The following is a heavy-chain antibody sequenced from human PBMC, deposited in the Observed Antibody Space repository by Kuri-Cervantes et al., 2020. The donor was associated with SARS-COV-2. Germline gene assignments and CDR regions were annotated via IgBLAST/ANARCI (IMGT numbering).Heavy chain of an antibody. D-gene: IGHD2-15*01. J-gene: IGHJ4*02. CDR1: GGSFSGYY. CDR3: ATGRVVAAN. V-gene: IGHV3-7*01. CDR2: IKQDGSEE. Sequence: GESLKISCAVYGGSFSGYYWSWIRQPPGKGLEWMANIKQDGSEESYVDSVKGRFTISRDNAQNSLYLQMNSLRVEDTAVYHCATGRVVAANWGQGTLVTVSS.